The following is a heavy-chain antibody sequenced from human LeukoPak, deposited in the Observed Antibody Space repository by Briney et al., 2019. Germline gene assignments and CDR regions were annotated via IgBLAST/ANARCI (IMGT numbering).Heavy chain of an antibody. CDR1: GFTFGDYS. J-gene: IGHJ4*02. CDR2: IRTKDFGGTT. V-gene: IGHV3-49*04. CDR3: SRDGLDYYGSGSYRGFDY. Sequence: QAGGSLRLSCTASGFTFGDYSMSWVRQAPGKGLEYIGFIRTKDFGGTTEYAASVKGRFTISRDDSKSIAYLQIHSLKSEDTAVYYCSRDGLDYYGSGSYRGFDYWGQGTLVTVSS. D-gene: IGHD3-10*01.